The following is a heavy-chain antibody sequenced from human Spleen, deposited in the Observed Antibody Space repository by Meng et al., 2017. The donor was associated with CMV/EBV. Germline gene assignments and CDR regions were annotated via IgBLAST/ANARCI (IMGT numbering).Heavy chain of an antibody. CDR2: IRQDGGET. V-gene: IGHV3-7*01. CDR3: ARSRSRILRGGTPLEY. CDR1: GFTFSSYW. D-gene: IGHD2/OR15-2a*01. Sequence: GESLKISCAASGFTFSSYWMSWVRQAPGKGLEWVANIRQDGGETYYVDSVKGRFTVSRDNAKKSLFLQMNSLRADDTAVYYCARSRSRILRGGTPLEYWGQGTLVTVSS. J-gene: IGHJ4*02.